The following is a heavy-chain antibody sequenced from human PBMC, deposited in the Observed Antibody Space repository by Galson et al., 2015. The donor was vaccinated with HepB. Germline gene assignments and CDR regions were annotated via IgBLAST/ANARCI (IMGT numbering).Heavy chain of an antibody. Sequence: QSGAEVKKPGESLRISCKASGYTFTSYGISWVRQAPGQGLEWMGWISAYNGNTNYAQKLQGRVTMTTDTSTSTAYMELRSLRSDDTAVYYCARDGRRYYDYVWGSYGSSRFFDYWGQGTLVTVSS. V-gene: IGHV1-18*04. D-gene: IGHD3-16*01. J-gene: IGHJ4*02. CDR1: GYTFTSYG. CDR2: ISAYNGNT. CDR3: ARDGRRYYDYVWGSYGSSRFFDY.